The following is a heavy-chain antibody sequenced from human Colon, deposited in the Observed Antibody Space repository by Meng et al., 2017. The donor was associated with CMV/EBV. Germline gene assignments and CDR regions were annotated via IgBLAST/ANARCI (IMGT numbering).Heavy chain of an antibody. CDR1: GSTFSDSH. J-gene: IGHJ4*02. CDR2: INSNSGAT. D-gene: IGHD1-26*01. Sequence: QVQLGQSGAEVKKPGGSVKVSGKTFGSTFSDSHIHWVRQAPGQGLEWMGWINSNSGATDYAQKFQGRFTMTRDTSITTVYMELSSLRSDDTAVYYCARDPSGSRVPFDYWGQGSLVTVS. V-gene: IGHV1-2*02. CDR3: ARDPSGSRVPFDY.